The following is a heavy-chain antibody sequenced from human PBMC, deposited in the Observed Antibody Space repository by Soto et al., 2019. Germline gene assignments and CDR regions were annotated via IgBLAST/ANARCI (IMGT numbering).Heavy chain of an antibody. D-gene: IGHD3-3*01. CDR2: SYYSGST. V-gene: IGHV4-61*01. J-gene: IGHJ4*02. Sequence: PSETLSLTCTVSGGSVSSGSYYWSWIRQPPGKGLEWIEYSYYSGSTNYNPTLKSRVTISVDTSKNQFSLKLSSVTAADTAVYYCARLETKQSYDYWGQGTLVTVSS. CDR1: GGSVSSGSYY. CDR3: ARLETKQSYDY.